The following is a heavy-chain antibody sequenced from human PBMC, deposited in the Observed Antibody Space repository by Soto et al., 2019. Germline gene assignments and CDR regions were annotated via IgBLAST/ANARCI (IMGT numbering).Heavy chain of an antibody. J-gene: IGHJ4*02. CDR1: GYTFTSYG. D-gene: IGHD3-22*01. Sequence: ASVKVSCKASGYTFTSYGISWVRQAPGQGLEWMGWINAYNGNTNYAQKLQGRVTITRDTSASTAYMELSSLRSEDTAVYYCARGFRTKKYYYDSSGYYLDDYWGQGTLVTVSS. CDR3: ARGFRTKKYYYDSSGYYLDDY. CDR2: INAYNGNT. V-gene: IGHV1-18*01.